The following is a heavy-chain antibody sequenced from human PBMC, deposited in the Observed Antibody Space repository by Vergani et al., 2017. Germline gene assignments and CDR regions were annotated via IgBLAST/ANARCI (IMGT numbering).Heavy chain of an antibody. CDR3: AREPKRYSGSGGYQGDY. CDR1: GGSFSGYY. CDR2: INHSGST. V-gene: IGHV4-34*01. J-gene: IGHJ4*02. Sequence: QVQLQQWGAGLLKPSETLSLTCAVYGGSFSGYYWSWIRQPPGKGLEWIGEINHSGSTNYNPSLKSRVTISVDTSKNQFSLKLSSVTAADTAVYYCAREPKRYSGSGGYQGDYWGQGTLVTVSS. D-gene: IGHD3-10*01.